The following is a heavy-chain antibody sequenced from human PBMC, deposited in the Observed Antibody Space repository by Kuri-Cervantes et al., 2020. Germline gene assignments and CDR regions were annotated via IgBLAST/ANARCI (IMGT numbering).Heavy chain of an antibody. V-gene: IGHV3-9*01. Sequence: SLKISCTASGFTFDDYAVHWVRQAPGKGLEWVSGVDWNRGTIGYANSVKGRFTISRDNSKNTLYLQMNSLRAEDTAVYYCARVSPSGGDAFDIWGQGTVVTVSS. D-gene: IGHD3-3*01. CDR3: ARVSPSGGDAFDI. CDR1: GFTFDDYA. CDR2: VDWNRGTI. J-gene: IGHJ3*02.